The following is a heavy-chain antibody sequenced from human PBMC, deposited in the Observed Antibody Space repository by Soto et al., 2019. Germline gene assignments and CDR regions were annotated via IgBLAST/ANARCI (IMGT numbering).Heavy chain of an antibody. J-gene: IGHJ2*01. Sequence: ASVKASCKVSGYTLTELSIHWVRQAPGKGLEWMGGFDPEDDETIHAQKFQDGVTMTEDTSTNTTYMELSSLRSEDTAVYYCATDLTALKTYWYFDLWGRGTLVTVS. V-gene: IGHV1-24*01. CDR2: FDPEDDET. CDR3: ATDLTALKTYWYFDL. CDR1: GYTLTELS.